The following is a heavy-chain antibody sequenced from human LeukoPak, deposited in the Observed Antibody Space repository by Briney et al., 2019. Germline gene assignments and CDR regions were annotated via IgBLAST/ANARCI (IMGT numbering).Heavy chain of an antibody. J-gene: IGHJ4*02. Sequence: ASVKVSCKASGYTFTGYYMHWVRQAPGQGLEWMGWFNPDSGGTNYAQKFQGRVTMTRDTSISTAYMELSRLRSDDTAVYYCARDVGEYCSSTNCYASHYWGQGTLVTVSS. CDR2: FNPDSGGT. V-gene: IGHV1-2*02. CDR1: GYTFTGYY. CDR3: ARDVGEYCSSTNCYASHY. D-gene: IGHD2-2*01.